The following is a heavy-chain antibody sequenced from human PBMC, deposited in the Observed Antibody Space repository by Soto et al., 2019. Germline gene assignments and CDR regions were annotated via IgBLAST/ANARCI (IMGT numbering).Heavy chain of an antibody. CDR1: GFTFPNFA. D-gene: IGHD3-10*01. CDR3: AKDHYVSRSGSVSPYYFDY. V-gene: IGHV3-30*03. CDR2: ISSDGNRR. J-gene: IGHJ4*02. Sequence: QVYLVESGGGVVQPGRSLRLSCAVSGFTFPNFAMHWVRQAPGKGLEWVALISSDGNRRYYADSVKGRFTISRDNSKXXXXXXXXXXXXXXTAVFYCAKDHYVSRSGSVSPYYFDYWGQGTLVTVSS.